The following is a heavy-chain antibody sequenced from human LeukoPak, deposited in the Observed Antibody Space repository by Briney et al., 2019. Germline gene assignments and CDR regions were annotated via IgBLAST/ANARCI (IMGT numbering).Heavy chain of an antibody. CDR2: ISISHSYI. CDR1: GFTFSSYN. V-gene: IGHV3-21*06. CDR3: ARDEEGDYYHYYMDV. D-gene: IGHD3-10*01. Sequence: GGSLRLSCAASGFTFSSYNMNWVRQAPGKGLEWVSSISISHSYISYADSVKGRFTISRDNAKNTLFLQMNSLRAEDTALYYCARDEEGDYYHYYMDVWGKGTTVTVSS. J-gene: IGHJ6*03.